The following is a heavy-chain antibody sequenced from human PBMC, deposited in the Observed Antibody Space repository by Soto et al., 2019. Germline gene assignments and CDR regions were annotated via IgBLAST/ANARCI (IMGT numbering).Heavy chain of an antibody. Sequence: SETLSLTCTVSGRSISSYYWSWIRQPPGKGLEWIGYIYYSGSTNYNPSLKSRVTISVDTSKNQFSLMLSSVTAADTAVYYCARSRVVVAATPIYYYYYMDVWGKGTTVTVSS. CDR2: IYYSGST. CDR3: ARSRVVVAATPIYYYYYMDV. CDR1: GRSISSYY. D-gene: IGHD2-15*01. J-gene: IGHJ6*03. V-gene: IGHV4-59*01.